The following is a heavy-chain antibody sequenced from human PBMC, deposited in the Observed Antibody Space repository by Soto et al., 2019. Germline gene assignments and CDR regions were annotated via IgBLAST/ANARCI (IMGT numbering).Heavy chain of an antibody. D-gene: IGHD2-2*01. V-gene: IGHV1-69*13. CDR2: IIPIFGTA. CDR1: GGTFSSYA. Sequence: ASVNVSCKASGGTFSSYAISWVRQAPGQGLEWMGGIIPIFGTANYAQKFQGRVTITADESTSTAYMELSSMRSEDTAVYYCAGKYCSSTSCYYYYYMDVWGKGTTVTVSS. J-gene: IGHJ6*03. CDR3: AGKYCSSTSCYYYYYMDV.